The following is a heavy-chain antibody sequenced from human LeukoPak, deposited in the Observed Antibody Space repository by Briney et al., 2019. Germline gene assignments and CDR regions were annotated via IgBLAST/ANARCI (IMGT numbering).Heavy chain of an antibody. V-gene: IGHV1-18*01. CDR2: ISAYNGNT. CDR3: ARDVALLYSSSWYNYYYMDV. D-gene: IGHD6-13*01. J-gene: IGHJ6*03. CDR1: GYTFTSYG. Sequence: ASVKLSCKASGYTFTSYGISWVRQAPGQGLEWMGWISAYNGNTNYAQKLQGRVTMTTDTSTSTAYMELRSLRSDDTAVYYCARDVALLYSSSWYNYYYMDVWGKGTTVTVSS.